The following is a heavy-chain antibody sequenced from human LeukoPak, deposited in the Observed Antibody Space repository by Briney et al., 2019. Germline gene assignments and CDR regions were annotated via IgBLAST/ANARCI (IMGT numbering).Heavy chain of an antibody. CDR3: ARQPTSYDILTGYYPGYFDY. Sequence: SETLSLTCTVSGGSISSYYWSWIRQPPGKGLEWIGYIYYSGSTNYNPSLKSRVTISVDTSKNQFSLKLSSVTAADTAVYYCARQPTSYDILTGYYPGYFDYWGQGTLVTVSS. J-gene: IGHJ4*02. V-gene: IGHV4-59*08. CDR2: IYYSGST. CDR1: GGSISSYY. D-gene: IGHD3-9*01.